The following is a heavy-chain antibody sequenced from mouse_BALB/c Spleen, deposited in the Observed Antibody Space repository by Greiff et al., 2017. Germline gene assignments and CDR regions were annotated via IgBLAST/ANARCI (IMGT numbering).Heavy chain of an antibody. CDR2: IYPGNSDT. CDR3: TRRGGYYYAMDN. CDR1: GYTFTSYW. D-gene: IGHD2-2*01. J-gene: IGHJ4*01. V-gene: IGHV1-5*01. Sequence: VQLQQSGTVLARPGASVKMSCKASGYTFTSYWMHWVKQRPGQGLEWIGAIYPGNSDTSYNQKFKGKAKLTAVTSTSTAYMELSSLTNEDSAVYYCTRRGGYYYAMDNWGQGTSVTDSS.